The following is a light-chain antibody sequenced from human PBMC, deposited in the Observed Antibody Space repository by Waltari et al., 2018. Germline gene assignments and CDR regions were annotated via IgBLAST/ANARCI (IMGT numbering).Light chain of an antibody. V-gene: IGLV2-14*03. J-gene: IGLJ2*01. CDR2: DVN. CDR1: SSDVGGYNY. CDR3: SSYTSSSTL. Sequence: QSALTQPASVSGSPGQSITISCTGTSSDVGGYNYVSWYQQHPDKAPKLMIYDVNNRASGVSNCFAGSKSANTASRTISGLQAKDEADYYCSSYTSSSTLFGGGTTLTVL.